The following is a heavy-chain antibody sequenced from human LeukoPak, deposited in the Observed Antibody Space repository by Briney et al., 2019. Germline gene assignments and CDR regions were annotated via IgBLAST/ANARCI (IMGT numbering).Heavy chain of an antibody. D-gene: IGHD3-22*01. Sequence: PGGSLRLSCAASGFTVSSYGMSWVRQAPGKGLEWVSAISGSGGSTYYADSVKGRFTISRDKSKNTLYLQMNSLRAEDTAVYYCAKVGYYDSSGLDAFDIWGQGTMVTVSS. CDR1: GFTVSSYG. CDR3: AKVGYYDSSGLDAFDI. CDR2: ISGSGGST. J-gene: IGHJ3*02. V-gene: IGHV3-23*01.